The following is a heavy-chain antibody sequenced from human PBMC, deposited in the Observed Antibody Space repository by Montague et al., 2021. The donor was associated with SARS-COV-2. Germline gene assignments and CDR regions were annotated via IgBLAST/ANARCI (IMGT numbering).Heavy chain of an antibody. D-gene: IGHD4-17*01. CDR3: ARDSTTVTTGGFDY. J-gene: IGHJ4*02. CDR2: INHSGST. CDR1: GGSFSGYY. V-gene: IGHV4-34*01. Sequence: SETLSLTCAVYGGSFSGYYWSWIRQPPGKGLEWIGEINHSGSTNYNPSLKSRVTISVDTSKNQFSLKLSSVTAADTAVYYCARDSTTVTTGGFDYWGQGTRSPSPQ.